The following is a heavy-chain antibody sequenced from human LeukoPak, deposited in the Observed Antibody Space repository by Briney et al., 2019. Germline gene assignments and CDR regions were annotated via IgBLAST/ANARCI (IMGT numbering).Heavy chain of an antibody. D-gene: IGHD4-11*01. V-gene: IGHV4-34*01. J-gene: IGHJ4*02. Sequence: SETLSLTCAVYGGSSNTFSWSWIRPPPGKGLEWIGQINRYGSANYNPPFKSRVAISLDTSKNQFSRKVTSVTAADTAVYYCARDSPYSPHDSWGQGTLVTVSS. CDR2: INRYGSA. CDR3: ARDSPYSPHDS. CDR1: GGSSNTFS.